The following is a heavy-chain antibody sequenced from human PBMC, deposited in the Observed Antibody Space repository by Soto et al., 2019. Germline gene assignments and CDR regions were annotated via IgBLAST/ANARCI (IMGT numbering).Heavy chain of an antibody. CDR1: GFTFSDYY. CDR2: ISSSGSTI. J-gene: IGHJ4*02. D-gene: IGHD6-19*01. Sequence: PGGSLRLSCAASGFTFSDYYMSWIRQAPGKGLEWVSYISSSGSTIYYADSVKGRFTISRDNAKNSLYLQMNSLRAEDTAVYYCASLAIAVAGTVDYWGQGTLVTVSS. CDR3: ASLAIAVAGTVDY. V-gene: IGHV3-11*01.